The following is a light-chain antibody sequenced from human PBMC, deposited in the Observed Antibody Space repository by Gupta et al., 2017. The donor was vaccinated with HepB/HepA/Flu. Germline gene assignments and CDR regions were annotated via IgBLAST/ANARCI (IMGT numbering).Light chain of an antibody. CDR2: DVG. J-gene: IGLJ2*01. Sequence: QSALTQPASVSGSPGQSIAISCTGSTSDVGRYNYVSWYQQHPGKAPKLIISDVGNRPLGVSDRFSGAKSGNTASLIILGLQAEDVAEYYCSSSKGSSPLVVFGGGTKLTVL. V-gene: IGLV2-14*03. CDR1: TSDVGRYNY. CDR3: SSSKGSSPLVV.